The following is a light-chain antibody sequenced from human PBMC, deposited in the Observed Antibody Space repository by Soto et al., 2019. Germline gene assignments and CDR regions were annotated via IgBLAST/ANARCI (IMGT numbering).Light chain of an antibody. CDR3: QQYNNWRGT. CDR1: QSVSSN. V-gene: IGKV3-15*01. J-gene: IGKJ1*01. CDR2: DAS. Sequence: EIVMTQSPATLSVSPGESATLSCRASQSVSSNLAWHQQKPGQAPRILMYDASTRATGISARFSGSGSGTEFTLTISSLQSEDFAVYYCQQYNNWRGTFGQGTKVDIK.